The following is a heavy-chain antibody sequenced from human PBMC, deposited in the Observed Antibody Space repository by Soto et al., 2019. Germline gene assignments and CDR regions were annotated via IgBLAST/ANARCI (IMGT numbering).Heavy chain of an antibody. V-gene: IGHV1-69*02. D-gene: IGHD5-18*01. Sequence: ASVKVSCKASGGTFSSYTISWVRQAPGQGLEWMGRIIPILGIANYAQKFQGRVTITADKSTSTAYMELSSLRSEDTAVYYCARQSVDTAMVVNFDYWGQGTLVTVSS. CDR1: GGTFSSYT. CDR2: IIPILGIA. CDR3: ARQSVDTAMVVNFDY. J-gene: IGHJ4*02.